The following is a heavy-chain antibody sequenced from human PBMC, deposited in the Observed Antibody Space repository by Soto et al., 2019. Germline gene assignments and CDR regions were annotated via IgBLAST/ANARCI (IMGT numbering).Heavy chain of an antibody. J-gene: IGHJ5*02. CDR2: ITDSGGRT. Sequence: WGSLRLSCAASGFTFASHAMNWVRQAPGKGLQWVSTITDSGGRTYYADSVKGRFTISRDNSKNTLSLQMNNLRAEDTAIYYCAKDLGSSSPNWFDPWGPGTLVTVSS. D-gene: IGHD6-6*01. V-gene: IGHV3-23*01. CDR1: GFTFASHA. CDR3: AKDLGSSSPNWFDP.